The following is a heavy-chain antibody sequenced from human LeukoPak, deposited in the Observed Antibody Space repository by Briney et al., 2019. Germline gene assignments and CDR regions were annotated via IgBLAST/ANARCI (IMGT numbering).Heavy chain of an antibody. CDR2: ILYSGTT. V-gene: IGHV4-59*08. CDR3: ARMGGYSGYATH. Sequence: SETPSLTCTVSGGSISSYYWSWIRQPPGKGLEWIGYILYSGTTNSNPSLKSRVTISVDTSKNQISLRLSSVTAADTAVYYCARMGGYSGYATHWGQGTLVTVSS. CDR1: GGSISSYY. D-gene: IGHD5-12*01. J-gene: IGHJ4*02.